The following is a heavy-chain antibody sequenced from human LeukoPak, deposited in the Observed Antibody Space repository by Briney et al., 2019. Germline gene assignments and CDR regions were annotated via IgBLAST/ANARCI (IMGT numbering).Heavy chain of an antibody. CDR3: ARDYSS. J-gene: IGHJ5*02. CDR2: ITGSGDST. Sequence: GGSLRLSCAVSGFTFSSYAMTWVRQAPGKGLQWVSAITGSGDSTYYADSVKGRFTISRDNSKNTLYLQMNSLRAEDTAVYYCARDYSSWGQGTLVTVSS. D-gene: IGHD6-13*01. V-gene: IGHV3-23*01. CDR1: GFTFSSYA.